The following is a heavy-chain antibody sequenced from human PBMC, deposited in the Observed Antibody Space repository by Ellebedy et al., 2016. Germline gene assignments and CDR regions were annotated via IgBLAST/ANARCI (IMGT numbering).Heavy chain of an antibody. D-gene: IGHD4-17*01. CDR1: GFSFNTFF. CDR2: ISAGSDIT. Sequence: GGSLRLSXGASGFSFNTFFMSWVRQAPGKGLEWVSTISAGSDITRLADSVKGRFTISRDSSKNSVYLRMNNLRVEDTAVYYCRQGHYADLWGQGTLVTVSS. J-gene: IGHJ4*02. CDR3: RQGHYADL. V-gene: IGHV3-23*01.